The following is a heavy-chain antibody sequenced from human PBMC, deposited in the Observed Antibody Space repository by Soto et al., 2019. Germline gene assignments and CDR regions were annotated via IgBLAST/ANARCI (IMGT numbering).Heavy chain of an antibody. D-gene: IGHD5-18*01. CDR3: ARSPRPDVETAMGRKPNWCDP. Sequence: GGSLRLSCAASGFTFSKYSMNWVRQAPGKGLEWVSSISSSSSYIYYADSVKGRFTISRDNAKNSLYLQMNSLRAEETAVYYCARSPRPDVETAMGRKPNWCDPWGQGTRVTASS. J-gene: IGHJ5*02. V-gene: IGHV3-21*01. CDR1: GFTFSKYS. CDR2: ISSSSSYI.